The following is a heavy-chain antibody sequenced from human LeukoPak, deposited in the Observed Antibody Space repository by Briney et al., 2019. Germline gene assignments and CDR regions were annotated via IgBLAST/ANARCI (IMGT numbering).Heavy chain of an antibody. CDR3: ARDAPVVIIPNYFDY. J-gene: IGHJ4*02. V-gene: IGHV3-48*01. Sequence: GGPLRLSCAASGFTFSSYSMNWVRQAPGKGLEWVSYISSSSSTIYYADSVKGRFTISRDNAKNSLYLQMNSLRAEDTAVYYCARDAPVVIIPNYFDYWGQGTLVTVSS. D-gene: IGHD3-3*01. CDR1: GFTFSSYS. CDR2: ISSSSSTI.